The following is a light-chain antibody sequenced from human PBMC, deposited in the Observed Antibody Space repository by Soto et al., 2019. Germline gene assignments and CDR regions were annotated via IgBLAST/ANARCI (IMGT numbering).Light chain of an antibody. CDR3: SSFTTTRTYV. J-gene: IGLJ1*01. CDR1: SSDVGGCNC. CDR2: EVN. Sequence: QSALTQPASVSGSPGQSITISCTGTSSDVGGCNCVSWYQQHPGKAPKLMLYEVNNRPSGVSNRFSGSKSGNTASLTISGLQAEDEADYYCSSFTTTRTYVFGTGTKLTVL. V-gene: IGLV2-14*01.